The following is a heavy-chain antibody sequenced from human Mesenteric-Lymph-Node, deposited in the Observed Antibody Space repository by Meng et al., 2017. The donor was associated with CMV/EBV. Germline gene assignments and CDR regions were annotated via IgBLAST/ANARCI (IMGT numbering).Heavy chain of an antibody. J-gene: IGHJ4*02. Sequence: GGSLRLSCAASGFTFSRNNMHWVRQAPGKGLEWVAFILYDGSNGYYVESVKGRFTISRDNSKNTLYLQMNSLRAEDTAVYYCAKATNIAAAGTFDYWGQGTLVTVSS. CDR3: AKATNIAAAGTFDY. V-gene: IGHV3-30*02. CDR1: GFTFSRNN. CDR2: ILYDGSNG. D-gene: IGHD6-13*01.